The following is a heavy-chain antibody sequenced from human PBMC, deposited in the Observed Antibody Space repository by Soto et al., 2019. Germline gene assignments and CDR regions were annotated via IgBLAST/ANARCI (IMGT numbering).Heavy chain of an antibody. D-gene: IGHD2-21*02. CDR2: IYYTGSP. CDR1: GGSISSSSYY. V-gene: IGHV4-39*01. CDR3: ARHRRDVVVVTALCNWFGP. J-gene: IGHJ5*02. Sequence: SETLSLTCTVSGGSISSSSYYWGWIRQPPGKGLEWIGSIYYTGSPYYNPSLKSRVAISVDTSKNQFSLKLTSVTAADTAVYYCARHRRDVVVVTALCNWFGPWGQGTPVTVSS.